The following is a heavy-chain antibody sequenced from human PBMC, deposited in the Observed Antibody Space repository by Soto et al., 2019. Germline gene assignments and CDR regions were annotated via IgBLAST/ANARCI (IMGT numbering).Heavy chain of an antibody. CDR2: INSDGSST. CDR1: GFTFSSYW. V-gene: IGHV3-74*01. D-gene: IGHD6-19*01. Sequence: GGSLRLSCAASGFTFSSYWMHWVRQAPGKGLVWVSRINSDGSSTSYADSVKGRFTISRDSSKNTVSLEMTSLRAEDTAVYYCAKGGRQWLVTSDFNYWGQGVLVTVSS. CDR3: AKGGRQWLVTSDFNY. J-gene: IGHJ4*02.